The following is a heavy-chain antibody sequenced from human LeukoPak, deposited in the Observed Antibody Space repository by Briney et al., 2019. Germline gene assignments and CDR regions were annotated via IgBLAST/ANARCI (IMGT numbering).Heavy chain of an antibody. CDR2: ISWNSGSI. D-gene: IGHD3-10*01. V-gene: IGHV3-9*01. CDR1: GFTFDDYA. Sequence: GGSLRLSCAASGFTFDDYAMHWVRQAPGKGLEWDSGISWNSGSIGYADSVKGRFTISRDNAKNSLYLQMNSLRAEDTALYYCALCYYYGSGSCFDYWGQGTLVTVSS. J-gene: IGHJ4*02. CDR3: ALCYYYGSGSCFDY.